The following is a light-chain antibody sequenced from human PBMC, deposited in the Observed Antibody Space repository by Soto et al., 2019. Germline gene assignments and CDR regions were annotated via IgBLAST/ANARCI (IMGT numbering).Light chain of an antibody. CDR1: QSVSSSY. CDR3: QRYGTSTPLT. J-gene: IGKJ4*01. CDR2: GAS. V-gene: IGKV3-20*01. Sequence: EVVLAQSQGTLSLSPGDRATLSCRASQSVSSSYLAWYQQNPGQPPRLLIYGASSRATGIPDRFSGSGSGTDFTLTISRLEPEDFAVYYCQRYGTSTPLTFGGGNKVEIK.